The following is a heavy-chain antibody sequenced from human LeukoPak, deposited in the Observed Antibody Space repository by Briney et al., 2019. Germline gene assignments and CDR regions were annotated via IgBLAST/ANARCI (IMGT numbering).Heavy chain of an antibody. CDR1: DFSFITYA. Sequence: GGSLRLSCADSDFSFITYAMRWIRKAPGKGLEWVSSISRSGSTKYYADSVKGRFTISRDNAKNSLFLQMNSLRAEDTAVYYCARVLRYCSGGNCYSGGLGYMDVWGKGTTVTISS. V-gene: IGHV3-11*01. D-gene: IGHD2-15*01. CDR3: ARVLRYCSGGNCYSGGLGYMDV. J-gene: IGHJ6*03. CDR2: ISRSGSTK.